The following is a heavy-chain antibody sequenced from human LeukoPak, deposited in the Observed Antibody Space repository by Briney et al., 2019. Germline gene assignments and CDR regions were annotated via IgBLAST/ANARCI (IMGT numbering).Heavy chain of an antibody. CDR1: X. V-gene: IGHV4-34*01. CDR2: ISHSAST. J-gene: IGHJ6*02. Sequence: XWTWIRQPPGKGLEWIGEISHSASTNYNPSLKSRVTISVETSKNQFSLKMSSVTAADTAVYYCARGSYYYYYGIDVWGQGTTVIVSS. CDR3: ARGSYYYYYGIDV.